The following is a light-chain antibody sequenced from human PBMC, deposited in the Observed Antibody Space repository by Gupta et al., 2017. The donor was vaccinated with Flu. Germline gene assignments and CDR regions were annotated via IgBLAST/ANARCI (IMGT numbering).Light chain of an antibody. CDR3: AAWDDSMNVL. V-gene: IGLV1-44*01. J-gene: IGLJ2*01. CDR1: SSNIGSNT. CDR2: SNN. Sequence: QSVLTQPPSASGTPGQRVTISCSGSSSNIGSNTVNWYQQLPGTAPKLLIYSNNQRPSGVPDRFSGSKSGTAASLAISGRQAEEEADYYCAAWDDSMNVLFGGGTKLTVL.